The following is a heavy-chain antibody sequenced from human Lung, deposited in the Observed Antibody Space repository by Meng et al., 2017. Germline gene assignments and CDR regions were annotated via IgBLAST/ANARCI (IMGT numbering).Heavy chain of an antibody. Sequence: QVQLQQCGSGLLKPSEPLSLTCLVSGGSFSDYYWSWIRQPPGKGLEWIGEINHSGRTNYNPSLESRATISVDTSQNNLSLKLSSVTAADSAVYYCARGPTTMAHDFDYWGQGTLVTVSS. CDR1: GGSFSDYY. CDR2: INHSGRT. V-gene: IGHV4-34*01. J-gene: IGHJ4*02. D-gene: IGHD4-11*01. CDR3: ARGPTTMAHDFDY.